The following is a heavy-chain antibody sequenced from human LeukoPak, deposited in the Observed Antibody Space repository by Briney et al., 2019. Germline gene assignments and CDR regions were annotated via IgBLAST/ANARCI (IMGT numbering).Heavy chain of an antibody. Sequence: GGSLRLSCAASGFIFNTYTMNWVRQAPGKGLEWVSSISSDSSYIYYADAVHGRFTVSRDNAKYSLYLQMNSLRAEDTAVYYCVRGSYGAYDYWGQGSLVTVSS. CDR1: GFIFNTYT. V-gene: IGHV3-21*01. D-gene: IGHD4-17*01. J-gene: IGHJ4*02. CDR3: VRGSYGAYDY. CDR2: ISSDSSYI.